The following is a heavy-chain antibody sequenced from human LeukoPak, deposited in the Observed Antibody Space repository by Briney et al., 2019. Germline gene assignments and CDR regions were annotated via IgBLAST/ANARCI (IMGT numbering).Heavy chain of an antibody. Sequence: SETLSLTCTVSGGSISSGGYYWSWIRQHPGKGLEWIGYIYYSGSTYYNPSLKSRVTISVDTSKNQFSLKLSSVTAADTAVYYCARGRVAPQWLVGYYYYGMDVWGQGTTVTVSS. V-gene: IGHV4-31*03. CDR1: GGSISSGGYY. CDR3: ARGRVAPQWLVGYYYYGMDV. CDR2: IYYSGST. J-gene: IGHJ6*02. D-gene: IGHD6-19*01.